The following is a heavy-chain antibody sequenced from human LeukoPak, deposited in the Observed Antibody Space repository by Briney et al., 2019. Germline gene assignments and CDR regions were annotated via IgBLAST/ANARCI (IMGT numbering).Heavy chain of an antibody. J-gene: IGHJ4*02. Sequence: PGGSLRLSCAASGFTFSSYAMSWVRQAPGKGLEWVSAISGSGGSTYYADSVKGRFTISRDNSKNTLYLQMNSLRAEDTAVYYCAKDVGHDFWSGYQGYWGQGTLVTVSS. V-gene: IGHV3-23*01. CDR1: GFTFSSYA. CDR3: AKDVGHDFWSGYQGY. CDR2: ISGSGGST. D-gene: IGHD3-3*01.